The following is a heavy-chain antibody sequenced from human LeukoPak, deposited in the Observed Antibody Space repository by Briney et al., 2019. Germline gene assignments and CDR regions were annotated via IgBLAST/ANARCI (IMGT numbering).Heavy chain of an antibody. Sequence: GTSLRLSCAASGFTLSPYVMHWVRQAPGKGLEWMSAISYDGGNEYYADSVKGRFTISRDNSKNTVYLQMNSLRAEDTAVYYCARDRNTDFWSGYYTNYFDYWGQGTLVTVSS. J-gene: IGHJ4*02. CDR2: ISYDGGNE. CDR1: GFTLSPYV. V-gene: IGHV3-30*03. D-gene: IGHD3-3*01. CDR3: ARDRNTDFWSGYYTNYFDY.